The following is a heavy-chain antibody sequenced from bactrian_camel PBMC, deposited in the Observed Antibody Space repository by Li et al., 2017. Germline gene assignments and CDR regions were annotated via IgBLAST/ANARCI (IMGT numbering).Heavy chain of an antibody. CDR2: IAGNGGNP. CDR1: RGPYAGHC. J-gene: IGHJ4*01. Sequence: QVQLVESGGGSVEAGGSLRLSCIHSRGPYAGHCMGWFRQASGKKLEWVSSIAGNGGNPSYADSVKGRFAISRDNSKNIMYLHLNNLKTEDTAMYYCAADFAPIACRVGRTPEVSDYNIWGQGTQVTVS. V-gene: IGHV3-3*01. CDR3: AADFAPIACRVGRTPEVSDYNI. D-gene: IGHD4*01.